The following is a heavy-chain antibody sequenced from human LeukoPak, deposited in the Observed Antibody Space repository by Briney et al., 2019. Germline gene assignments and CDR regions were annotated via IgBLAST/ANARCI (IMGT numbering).Heavy chain of an antibody. D-gene: IGHD3-3*01. CDR1: GFTFSASG. CDR3: TIPYNDFWSGYQPDY. V-gene: IGHV3-73*01. J-gene: IGHJ4*02. Sequence: GGSLRLSCAASGFTFSASGIHWVRQASGKGLEWVGRIRSKTNNYATAYGASVKGRFTISRDDSKNTAFLQMNSLKTEDTALYYCTIPYNDFWSGYQPDYWGQGTLVTVSS. CDR2: IRSKTNNYAT.